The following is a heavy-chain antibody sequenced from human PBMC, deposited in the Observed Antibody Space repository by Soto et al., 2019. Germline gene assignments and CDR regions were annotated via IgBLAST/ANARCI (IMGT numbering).Heavy chain of an antibody. CDR2: ISYDGDNE. CDR1: GFTFSNYG. J-gene: IGHJ6*02. D-gene: IGHD3-22*01. V-gene: IGHV3-30*03. CDR3: ARYDSSGYYWPYYYYGMDL. Sequence: PGGSLRLSCAASGFTFSNYGMHWVRQAPGKGLEWVAIISYDGDNEYYADSVKGRFTISRDNAKNSLYLQMNSLRAEDTAVYYCARYDSSGYYWPYYYYGMDLWGQGTTVTVSS.